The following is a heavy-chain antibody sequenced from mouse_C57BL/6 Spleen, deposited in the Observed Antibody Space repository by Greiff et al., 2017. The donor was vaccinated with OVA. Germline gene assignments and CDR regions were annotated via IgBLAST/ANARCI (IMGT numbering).Heavy chain of an antibody. V-gene: IGHV1-52*01. CDR2: IDPSDSET. Sequence: QVQLQQPGAELVRPGSSVKLSCKASGYTFTSYWMHWVKQRPIQGLEWIGNIDPSDSETHYNQKFKDKATLTVDKSSSTAYMQLSSLTSEDSAVYYCARLDYDSNYYFDVWGTGTTVTVSS. J-gene: IGHJ1*03. D-gene: IGHD2-5*01. CDR1: GYTFTSYW. CDR3: ARLDYDSNYYFDV.